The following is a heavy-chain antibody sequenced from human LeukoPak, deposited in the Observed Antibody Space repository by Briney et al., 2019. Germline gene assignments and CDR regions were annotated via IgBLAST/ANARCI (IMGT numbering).Heavy chain of an antibody. CDR1: GGSISTYY. V-gene: IGHV4-59*08. D-gene: IGHD6-19*01. J-gene: IGHJ4*02. CDR3: ARALRIAVAPVDY. CDR2: IYYSGST. Sequence: SETLSLTCTVSGGSISTYYWSWIRQPPGKGLEWIGYIYYSGSTNYNPSLKSRVTISVDTSKNQFSLKLNSVTAADTAVYYCARALRIAVAPVDYWGQGTLVTVSS.